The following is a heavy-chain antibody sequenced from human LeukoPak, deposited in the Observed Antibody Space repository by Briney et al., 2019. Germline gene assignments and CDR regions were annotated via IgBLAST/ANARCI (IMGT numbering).Heavy chain of an antibody. CDR2: ISTHDVNT. J-gene: IGHJ4*02. CDR3: ATGLGYCSSTTCDTFDY. CDR1: GYTFTSSG. V-gene: IGHV1-18*01. Sequence: ASVKVSCKASGYTFTSSGIRWGRQAPGQRLEWMGWISTHDVNTKYAQKLQGRVTLTTDTSTSTAYMELRGLRSDDTAVYYCATGLGYCSSTTCDTFDYWGQGTLVTVSS. D-gene: IGHD2-2*01.